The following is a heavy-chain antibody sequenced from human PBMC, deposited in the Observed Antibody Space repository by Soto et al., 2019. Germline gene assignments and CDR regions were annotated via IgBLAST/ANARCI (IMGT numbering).Heavy chain of an antibody. V-gene: IGHV4-59*08. CDR1: GGSISSYY. J-gene: IGHJ5*02. D-gene: IGHD6-13*01. CDR3: ARAKAPLYSSSWYWFDP. CDR2: IYYSGST. Sequence: SETLSLTCTVSGGSISSYYWSWIRQPPGKGLEWIGYIYYSGSTNYNPSLKNRVTISVDTSKNQFSLKLNSVTAADTAVYYCARAKAPLYSSSWYWFDPWGQGTLVTVSP.